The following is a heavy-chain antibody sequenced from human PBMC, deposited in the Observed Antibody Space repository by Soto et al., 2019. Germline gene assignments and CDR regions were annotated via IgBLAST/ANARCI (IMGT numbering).Heavy chain of an antibody. Sequence: EVQLVESGGGLVKPGGSLRLSCAASGFSFSSFTMNWVRQAPGKGLEWVSSIDTSSRYMYYADSVTGRFTISRDNAKKSVYLKMNSLGDEDTVLYYCARESGSYNWTDGLMDVWGQGTTVTVSS. V-gene: IGHV3-21*01. CDR2: IDTSSRYM. J-gene: IGHJ6*02. CDR1: GFSFSSFT. CDR3: ARESGSYNWTDGLMDV. D-gene: IGHD1-20*01.